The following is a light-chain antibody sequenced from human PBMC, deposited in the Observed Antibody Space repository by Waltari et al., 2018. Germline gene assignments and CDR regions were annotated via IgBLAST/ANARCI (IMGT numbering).Light chain of an antibody. Sequence: QSALTQPPSVSKSLGQSLTIHCPGTSTDIGGYVAVSWYQHHSGTAPRLLIYEVSKRPSGVSDRFSGSKSGNTASLTISGLQTEDEADYYCGSSRSGSTFVFGSGTKLTVL. CDR2: EVS. CDR3: GSSRSGSTFV. J-gene: IGLJ6*01. V-gene: IGLV2-8*02. CDR1: STDIGGYVA.